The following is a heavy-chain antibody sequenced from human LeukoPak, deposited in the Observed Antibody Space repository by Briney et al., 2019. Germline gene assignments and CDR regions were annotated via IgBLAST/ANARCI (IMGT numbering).Heavy chain of an antibody. CDR1: GGSVSRSDSY. J-gene: IGHJ1*01. CDR3: ARRRYYDGSGYLE. D-gene: IGHD3-22*01. CDR2: IYYSGRT. Sequence: PSETLSLTCSVSGGSVSRSDSYWDWIRQPPGKGLEWIGTIYYSGRTYYSPSLTSRVTMSVDPSNDPFSLDLTSVTAADTAVYYCARRRYYDGSGYLEWGQGTLLSVSS. V-gene: IGHV4-39*01.